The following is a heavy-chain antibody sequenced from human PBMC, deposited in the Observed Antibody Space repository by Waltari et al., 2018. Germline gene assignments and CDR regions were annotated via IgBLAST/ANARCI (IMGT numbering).Heavy chain of an antibody. CDR2: VDPEDGET. J-gene: IGHJ5*02. D-gene: IGHD6-13*01. Sequence: EVQLVQSGAEVKKPGATVKISCKASGYTFTDYYMHWVQQAPGKGLEWMGRVDPEDGETIYAEKYQGRVTITADTSTDTAYMELSSLRSEDTAVYDCATSTSGGSSWYNWFDPWGQGTLVTVSS. V-gene: IGHV1-69-2*01. CDR1: GYTFTDYY. CDR3: ATSTSGGSSWYNWFDP.